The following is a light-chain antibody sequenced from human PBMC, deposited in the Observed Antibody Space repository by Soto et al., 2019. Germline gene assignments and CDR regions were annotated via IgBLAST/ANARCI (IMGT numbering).Light chain of an antibody. CDR1: QSLVYSDGNSY. CDR2: QVS. J-gene: IGKJ5*01. V-gene: IGKV2-24*01. CDR3: MQATQSRT. Sequence: DIVLTQTPLSSPVTLGQPASISCRSSQSLVYSDGNSYLSWLQQRPGQPLRLLIYQVSERFSGVPDRFRRSGAGTDFTPKISRVEPEDVGVYYCMQATQSRTFGQGTRLEMK.